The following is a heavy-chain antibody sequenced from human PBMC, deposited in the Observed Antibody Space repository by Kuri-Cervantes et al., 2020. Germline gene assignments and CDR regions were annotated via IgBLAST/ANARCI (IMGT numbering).Heavy chain of an antibody. CDR2: IYSGGST. D-gene: IGHD5-12*01. V-gene: IGHV3-53*01. CDR3: AKGSDSGYDKDY. CDR1: GFTVSSHY. Sequence: LTCAASGFTVSSHYMSWVRQAPGKGLEWVSVIYSGGSTYYADSAKGRFTNSRDNSKNTLFLQMNSLRAEDTAVYYCAKGSDSGYDKDYWGQGSRGTVSA. J-gene: IGHJ4*02.